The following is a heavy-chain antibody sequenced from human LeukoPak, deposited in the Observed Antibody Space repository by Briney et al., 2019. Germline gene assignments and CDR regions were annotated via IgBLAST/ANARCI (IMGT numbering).Heavy chain of an antibody. CDR2: IIPIFGTA. D-gene: IGHD6-13*01. Sequence: GASVKASCKASGGTFSSYAISWVRQAPGQGLEWVGGIIPIFGTANYAQKFQGRVTITADESTSTAYMELSSLRSEDTAVYHCARVVAAAGRGYYYYYMDVWGKGTTVTVSS. J-gene: IGHJ6*03. V-gene: IGHV1-69*13. CDR3: ARVVAAAGRGYYYYYMDV. CDR1: GGTFSSYA.